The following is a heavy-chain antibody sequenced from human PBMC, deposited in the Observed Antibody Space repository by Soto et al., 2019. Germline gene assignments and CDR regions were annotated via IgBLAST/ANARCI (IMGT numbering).Heavy chain of an antibody. J-gene: IGHJ4*02. CDR1: GGSISSGDYY. V-gene: IGHV4-30-4*02. CDR3: ATERTIQRSRWPAEFEY. Sequence: SDTLSLTCTVSGGSISSGDYYWRWIRQPPGKGLEWIGYIYYSGSTYYNPSLKSRVTISVDTSKNQFSLKLSSVTAADTAVYYCATERTIQRSRWPAEFEYWGQGTLVTVSS. CDR2: IYYSGST. D-gene: IGHD6-13*01.